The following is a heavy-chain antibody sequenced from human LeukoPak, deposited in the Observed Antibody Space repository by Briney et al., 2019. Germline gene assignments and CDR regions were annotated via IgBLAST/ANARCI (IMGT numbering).Heavy chain of an antibody. CDR3: ARQQLGFDY. CDR2: IYYSGST. D-gene: IGHD6-13*01. Sequence: SETLSLTCTVSGGSIGSYYWSWIRQPPGKGLEWIGYIYYSGSTNYNPSLKSRVTISVDTSKNQFSLKLSSVTAADTAVYYCARQQLGFDYWGQGTLVTVSS. J-gene: IGHJ4*02. V-gene: IGHV4-59*01. CDR1: GGSIGSYY.